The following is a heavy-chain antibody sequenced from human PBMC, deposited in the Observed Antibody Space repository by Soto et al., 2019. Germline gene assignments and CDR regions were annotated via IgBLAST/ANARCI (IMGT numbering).Heavy chain of an antibody. D-gene: IGHD2-15*01. CDR3: AKDLSSGLVVVAAAYYFDY. V-gene: IGHV3-23*01. Sequence: GGSLRLSCAASGFTFSSYAMSWVRQAPGKGLEWVSAISGSGGSTYYADSVKGRFTISRDNSKNTLYLQMNSLRAEDTAVYYCAKDLSSGLVVVAAAYYFDYWAQGTLVTVSS. CDR2: ISGSGGST. CDR1: GFTFSSYA. J-gene: IGHJ4*02.